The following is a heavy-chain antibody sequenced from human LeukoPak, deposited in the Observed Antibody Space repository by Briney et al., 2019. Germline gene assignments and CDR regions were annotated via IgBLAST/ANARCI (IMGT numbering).Heavy chain of an antibody. CDR2: ISGSGGST. V-gene: IGHV3-23*01. CDR3: ARGEMATITTSLDY. Sequence: PGGSLRLSCAASGFTFSSYAMSWVRQAPGKGLEWVSAISGSGGSTYYADSVKGRFTISRDNSKNTLYLQMNSLRAEDTAVYYCARGEMATITTSLDYWGQGTLVTVSS. CDR1: GFTFSSYA. D-gene: IGHD5-24*01. J-gene: IGHJ4*02.